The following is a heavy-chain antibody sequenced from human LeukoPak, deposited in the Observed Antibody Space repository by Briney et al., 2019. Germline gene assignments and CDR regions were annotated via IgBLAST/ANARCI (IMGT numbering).Heavy chain of an antibody. Sequence: PGGSLRLSCAASGFTFSSYEMNWVRQAPGKGLEWISYISSSGSSIQHADSVKGRFTISRDNAKNSLYLQMNSLRAEDTAAYYCATKVAGASHFSYWGQGTLVTVSS. V-gene: IGHV3-48*03. CDR1: GFTFSSYE. CDR3: ATKVAGASHFSY. D-gene: IGHD6-19*01. CDR2: ISSSGSSI. J-gene: IGHJ4*02.